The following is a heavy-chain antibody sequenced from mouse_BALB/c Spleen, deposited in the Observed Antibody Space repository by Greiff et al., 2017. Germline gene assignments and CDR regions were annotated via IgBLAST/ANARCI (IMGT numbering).Heavy chain of an antibody. J-gene: IGHJ3*01. D-gene: IGHD2-1*01. Sequence: QVQLQQPGAELVKPGASVKLSCKASGYTFTSYWMHWVKQRPGQGLEWIGEINPSNGRTNYTEKFKSKATLTVDKSSSTAYMQLSSLTSEDSAVYYCARRYGNYAWFAYWGQGTLVTVAA. CDR1: GYTFTSYW. CDR2: INPSNGRT. V-gene: IGHV1S81*02. CDR3: ARRYGNYAWFAY.